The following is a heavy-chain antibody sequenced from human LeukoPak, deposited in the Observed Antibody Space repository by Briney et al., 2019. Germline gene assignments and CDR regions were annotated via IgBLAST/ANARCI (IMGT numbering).Heavy chain of an antibody. CDR3: ATAKNDH. Sequence: PGGSLRLSCAASGFIFSSYSMNWVRQAPGKGLEWISYITSDSGTIYYAGSLKGRFTVSRDNAANSLYLQMNSLRAEDTALYYCATAKNDHWGQGTLVTVSS. CDR1: GFIFSSYS. CDR2: ITSDSGTI. V-gene: IGHV3-48*01. J-gene: IGHJ4*02.